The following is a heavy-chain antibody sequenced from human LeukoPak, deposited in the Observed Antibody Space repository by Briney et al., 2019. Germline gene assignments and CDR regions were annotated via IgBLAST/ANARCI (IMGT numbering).Heavy chain of an antibody. V-gene: IGHV3-74*01. CDR3: VRDVWGDRDGYFDF. Sequence: SGGSLRLSCAASGFTFSSYSMNWVRQAPGRGLEWVSRINTDGRSTSYGVSVMGRFTISRDNAKNTLELHMDSLRAEDTAVYFCVRDVWGDRDGYFDFWGQGTLVTVSS. J-gene: IGHJ4*02. D-gene: IGHD3-16*01. CDR2: INTDGRST. CDR1: GFTFSSYS.